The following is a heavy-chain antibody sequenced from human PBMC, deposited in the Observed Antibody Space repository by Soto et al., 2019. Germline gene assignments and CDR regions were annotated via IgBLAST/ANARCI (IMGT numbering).Heavy chain of an antibody. Sequence: QVQLVQSGGDVKTPGASVKVSCTNFRYTFTSHGIAWVRQAPGQGLEWMGWISTFNGKTDYAQKFQGRVTMTADTLTSTVHMELRSLRSDDTAVYYCARLLTEGATFREDAFDLWGQGPKVTVSS. D-gene: IGHD1-26*01. CDR1: RYTFTSHG. J-gene: IGHJ3*01. CDR3: ARLLTEGATFREDAFDL. V-gene: IGHV1-18*01. CDR2: ISTFNGKT.